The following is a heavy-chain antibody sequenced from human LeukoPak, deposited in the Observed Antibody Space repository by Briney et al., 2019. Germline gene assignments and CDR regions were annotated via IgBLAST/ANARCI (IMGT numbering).Heavy chain of an antibody. J-gene: IGHJ4*02. D-gene: IGHD3-22*01. CDR3: ARGPPTDYYDSSGFYYVFDY. CDR2: INHSGST. V-gene: IGHV4-34*01. Sequence: ATLYLSCEVSGGSFSGYYLSWMRQPPGKGLEWMGEINHSGSTNYNPSLKSRFTISVDTSKNQFYLKLSAVSAEDTAVYFCARGPPTDYYDSSGFYYVFDYWGQGTLVTVSS. CDR1: GGSFSGYY.